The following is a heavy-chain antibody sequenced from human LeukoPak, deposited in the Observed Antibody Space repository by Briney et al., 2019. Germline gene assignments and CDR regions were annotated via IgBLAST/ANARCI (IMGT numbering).Heavy chain of an antibody. CDR3: ARGLRNSSFLDYYYYMDV. D-gene: IGHD6-6*01. CDR2: IIPMFGTA. Sequence: GASVKVSCKASGGTFSNYAITWVRQAPGQGLEWMGGIIPMFGTASYAQKFQGRVTITADKSTSTAYMELSSLRSEDTAVYYCARGLRNSSFLDYYYYMDVCGKGTTVTVSS. J-gene: IGHJ6*03. CDR1: GGTFSNYA. V-gene: IGHV1-69*06.